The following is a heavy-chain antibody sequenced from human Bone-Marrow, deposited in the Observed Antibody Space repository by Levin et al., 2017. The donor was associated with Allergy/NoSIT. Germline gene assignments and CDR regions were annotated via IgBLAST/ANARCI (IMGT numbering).Heavy chain of an antibody. CDR2: IAETGYT. D-gene: IGHD2-21*01. CDR1: GFIFSRYA. V-gene: IGHV3-23*01. CDR3: AKVNRGTYSFDY. J-gene: IGHJ4*02. Sequence: GESLKISCGASGFIFSRYAMSWVRQAPGKGLEWVSVIAETGYTNYADSVKGRFTISRDDSMNTLYLQMNSVRAEDTALYYCAKVNRGTYSFDYWGQGTLVTVSS.